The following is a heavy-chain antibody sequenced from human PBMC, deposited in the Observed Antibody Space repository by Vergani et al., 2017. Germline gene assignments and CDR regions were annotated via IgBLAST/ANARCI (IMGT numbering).Heavy chain of an antibody. CDR3: ARDRAAAGNGPRMVQH. V-gene: IGHV1-2*02. Sequence: QVQLVQSGAEVKKPGASVKVSCKASGYTFTGYYMHWVRQAPGKGLEWMGWINPNSGATNYAQKFQGRVTMTRDTSISTAYMELSRLRSDDTAVYYCARDRAAAGNGPRMVQHWGQGTLVTVSS. CDR2: INPNSGAT. D-gene: IGHD6-13*01. J-gene: IGHJ1*01. CDR1: GYTFTGYY.